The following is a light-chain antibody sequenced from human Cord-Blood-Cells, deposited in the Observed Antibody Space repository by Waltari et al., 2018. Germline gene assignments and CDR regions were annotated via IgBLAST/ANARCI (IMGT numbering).Light chain of an antibody. J-gene: IGLJ3*02. V-gene: IGLV2-14*01. Sequence: QSALTQPASVSGSPGQSITISCTGTSSDVGGYNYVSWYQQHPGKAPKLMIYDVSKRPSGVSTRCSGSKSGNTASLTISGLQAEDEADYYCSSYTSSSKVFGGGTKLTVL. CDR3: SSYTSSSKV. CDR2: DVS. CDR1: SSDVGGYNY.